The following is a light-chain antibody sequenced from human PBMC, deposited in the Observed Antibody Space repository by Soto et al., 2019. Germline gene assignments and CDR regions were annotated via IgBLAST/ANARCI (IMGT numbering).Light chain of an antibody. V-gene: IGLV2-14*01. CDR3: CSYAGSSTLWV. CDR1: SSDVGDYSY. J-gene: IGLJ3*02. CDR2: EVS. Sequence: QSALTQPDSVSGSPGQSITISCTGASSDVGDYSYVSWYQHHPGQAPELLIYEVSNRPSGVSNRFSGSKSGNTASLTISGLQAEDEADYYCCSYAGSSTLWVFGGGTKLTVL.